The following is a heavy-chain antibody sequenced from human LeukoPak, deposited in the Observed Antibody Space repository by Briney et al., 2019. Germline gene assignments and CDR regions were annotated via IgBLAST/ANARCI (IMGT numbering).Heavy chain of an antibody. Sequence: GGSLRLSCAASGFTFSTYGMSWVRQAPGKGLEWVSGISGSGGSRFYTDSVKGRFTISRDNSKNTLYLQMNSLRAEDTAVYYCAKLREWELPDLFDYWGQGTLVSVSS. CDR3: AKLREWELPDLFDY. J-gene: IGHJ4*02. CDR1: GFTFSTYG. V-gene: IGHV3-23*01. CDR2: ISGSGGSR. D-gene: IGHD1-26*01.